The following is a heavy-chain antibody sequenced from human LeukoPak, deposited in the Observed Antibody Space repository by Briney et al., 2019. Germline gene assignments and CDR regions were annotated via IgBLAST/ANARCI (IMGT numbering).Heavy chain of an antibody. V-gene: IGHV1-18*01. CDR1: GYTFTSHG. D-gene: IGHD3-3*01. J-gene: IGHJ5*02. CDR3: ARGSLYYDFWSGYYTNWFDP. CDR2: ISAYNGNT. Sequence: ASVKVSCKASGYTFTSHGISWVRQAPGQGLEWMGWISAYNGNTNYAQKLQGRVTMTTDTSTSTAYMELRSLRSDDTAVYYCARGSLYYDFWSGYYTNWFDPWGQGTLVTVSS.